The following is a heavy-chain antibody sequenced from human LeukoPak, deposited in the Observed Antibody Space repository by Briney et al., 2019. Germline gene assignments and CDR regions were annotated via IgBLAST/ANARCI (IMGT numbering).Heavy chain of an antibody. CDR3: AREVGHMDIVLGDEGYYYYYMDV. Sequence: GGSLRLSCAASGFTFSSYSMNWVRQAPGKGLEWVSSISSSSYIYYADSVKGRFTISRDNAKNSLYLQMNSLRAEDTAVYYCAREVGHMDIVLGDEGYYYYYMDVRGKGTTVTVSS. CDR2: ISSSSYI. CDR1: GFTFSSYS. V-gene: IGHV3-21*01. J-gene: IGHJ6*03. D-gene: IGHD2-8*02.